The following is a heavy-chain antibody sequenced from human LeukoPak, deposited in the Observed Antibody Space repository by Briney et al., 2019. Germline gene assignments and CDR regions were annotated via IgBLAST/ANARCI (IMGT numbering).Heavy chain of an antibody. D-gene: IGHD3-22*01. J-gene: IGHJ4*02. CDR3: ARVVTYYYDSSGYYVGYYFDY. V-gene: IGHV3-11*04. CDR2: ISSSGSTI. Sequence: GGSLRLSCAASGFTFSDYYMSWIRQAPGKGLEWVSYISSSGSTIYYADSVKGRFTISRDNAKNSLYLQMNSLRAEDTAVYYCARVVTYYYDSSGYYVGYYFDYWGQGTLVTVSS. CDR1: GFTFSDYY.